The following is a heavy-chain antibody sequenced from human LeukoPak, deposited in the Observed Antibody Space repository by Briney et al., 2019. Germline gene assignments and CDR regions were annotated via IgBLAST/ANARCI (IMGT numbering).Heavy chain of an antibody. J-gene: IGHJ4*02. V-gene: IGHV1-2*02. CDR2: INPNSGGT. D-gene: IGHD1-26*01. CDR1: GYTFTGYY. CDR3: ATDGIPGATTTLDY. Sequence: GASVRVSCKASGYTFTGYYVHWVRQAPGQGLEWVGWINPNSGGTNYAQKFQGRVTMTRDTSISTAYMELSRLRSDDTAVYYCATDGIPGATTTLDYWGQGTLVTVSS.